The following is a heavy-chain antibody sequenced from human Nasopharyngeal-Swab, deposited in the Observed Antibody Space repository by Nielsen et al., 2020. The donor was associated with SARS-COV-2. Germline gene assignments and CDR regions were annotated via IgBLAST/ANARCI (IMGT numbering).Heavy chain of an antibody. J-gene: IGHJ4*02. CDR3: ARDGSYSSGYFDY. V-gene: IGHV3-33*05. Sequence: WIRQPPGKGLEWVAVISYDGSNKYYADSVKGRFTISRDNSKNTLYLQMNSLRAEDTAVYYCARDGSYSSGYFDYWGQGTLVTVSS. CDR2: ISYDGSNK. D-gene: IGHD6-19*01.